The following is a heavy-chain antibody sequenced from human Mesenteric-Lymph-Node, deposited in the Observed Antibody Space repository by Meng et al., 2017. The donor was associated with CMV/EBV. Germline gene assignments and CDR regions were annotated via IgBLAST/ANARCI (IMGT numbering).Heavy chain of an antibody. CDR1: GYSISSGYY. CDR2: IYHSGST. D-gene: IGHD6-19*01. CDR3: ARTPSTVAPFQH. Sequence: GSLRLSCTVSGYSISSGYYWGWIRQPPGKGLEWIGSIYHSGSTYYNPSLKSRVTMSVDTSKDQFSLNLNSVTAADTAVYYCARTPSTVAPFQHWGQGILVTVSS. V-gene: IGHV4-38-2*02. J-gene: IGHJ1*01.